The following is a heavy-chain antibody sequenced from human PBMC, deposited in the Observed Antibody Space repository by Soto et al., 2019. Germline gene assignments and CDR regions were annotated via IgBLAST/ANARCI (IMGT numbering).Heavy chain of an antibody. CDR2: IWDDGSNK. CDR3: ARNRGSCSGSTCYFDY. D-gene: IGHD2-15*01. J-gene: IGHJ4*02. CDR1: GFTFGGYG. Sequence: GGSLRLSCAASGFTFGGYGMHWVRQAPGKALQWVAIIWDDGSNKYYADSVKGRFTISRDNSKNTLYLQMDSLRAEDTAVYYCARNRGSCSGSTCYFDYWGRGALVTVSS. V-gene: IGHV3-33*01.